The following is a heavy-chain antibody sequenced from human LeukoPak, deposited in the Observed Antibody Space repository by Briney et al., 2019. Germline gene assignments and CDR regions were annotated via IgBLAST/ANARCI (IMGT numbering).Heavy chain of an antibody. CDR2: IYYSGST. CDR1: GGSISSGDYY. Sequence: PSETLSLTCTVSGGSISSGDYYWGWIRQPPGKGLEWIGYIYYSGSTYHNPSLKSRVTTSVDTSKNQFSLKLSSVTAADTAVYYCARERPYYDFWSGSSSPYYFDYWGQGTLVTVSS. D-gene: IGHD3-3*01. J-gene: IGHJ4*02. CDR3: ARERPYYDFWSGSSSPYYFDY. V-gene: IGHV4-30-4*01.